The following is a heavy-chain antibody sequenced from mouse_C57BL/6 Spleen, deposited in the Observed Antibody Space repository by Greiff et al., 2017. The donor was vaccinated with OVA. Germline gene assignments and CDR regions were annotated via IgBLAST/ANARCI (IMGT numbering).Heavy chain of an antibody. V-gene: IGHV1-52*01. CDR2: IDPSDSET. D-gene: IGHD2-5*01. CDR1: GYTFTSYW. J-gene: IGHJ4*01. CDR3: ASYSNYAYAMDY. Sequence: QVQLQQPGAELVRPGSSVKLSCKASGYTFTSYWMHWVKQRPIQGLEWIGNIDPSDSETHYNQKFKDKATLTVDKSSSTAYMQLSSLTSEDSAVYDCASYSNYAYAMDYWGQGTSVTVSS.